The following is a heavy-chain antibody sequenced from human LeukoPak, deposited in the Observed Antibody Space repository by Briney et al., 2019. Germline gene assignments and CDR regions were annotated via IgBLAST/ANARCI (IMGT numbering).Heavy chain of an antibody. Sequence: GGSLRLSCAASGFTVSRNYMSWVRQAPGKGLEWVSVIYSGGSTYYADSVKGRFTISRDNSKNTLYLQMNSLRAEDTAVYYCARSAYYGYSRILDYWGQGTLVTVSS. V-gene: IGHV3-66*02. CDR2: IYSGGST. D-gene: IGHD6-13*01. J-gene: IGHJ4*02. CDR1: GFTVSRNY. CDR3: ARSAYYGYSRILDY.